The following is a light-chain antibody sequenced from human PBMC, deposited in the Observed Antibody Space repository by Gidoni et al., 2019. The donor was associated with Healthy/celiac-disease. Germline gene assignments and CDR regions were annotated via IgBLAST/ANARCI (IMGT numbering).Light chain of an antibody. CDR2: AAS. J-gene: IGKJ3*01. V-gene: IGKV1-39*01. Sequence: IQMTQSPSSLSASVGDRVTITCRASQSISSFLKWYQQKAEKAPKLLFYAASSLQRGVPSRISGSGAGTDFTITISSQQPEDFATYYYQQSYSTLNCGPGTKVDIK. CDR1: QSISSF. CDR3: QQSYSTLN.